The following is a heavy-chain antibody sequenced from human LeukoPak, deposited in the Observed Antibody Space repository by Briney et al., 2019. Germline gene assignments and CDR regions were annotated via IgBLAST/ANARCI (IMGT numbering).Heavy chain of an antibody. CDR2: IGPAGDT. J-gene: IGHJ4*02. CDR1: GFPFSSFD. Sequence: GGSLRLSCAASGFPFSSFDIHWVRQPPGKGVEGVSVIGPAGDTYYLGSVKGRFTVSRDSARNSLYLQMNSLRAGDTAIYYCARAGAASGLDYWGRGTLVTVSS. D-gene: IGHD3-3*01. CDR3: ARAGAASGLDY. V-gene: IGHV3-13*01.